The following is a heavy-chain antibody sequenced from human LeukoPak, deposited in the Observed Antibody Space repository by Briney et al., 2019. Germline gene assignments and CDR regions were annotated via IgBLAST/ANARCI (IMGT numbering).Heavy chain of an antibody. V-gene: IGHV4-38-2*02. CDR3: AREASNFVGFCAFDF. Sequence: SETLSLTCTVSGDSISSGFYCGCIRKSPGRVLRWMGSIYHGGNTHYNPPLNSLLSISVDTSHNQFSLQLSSVTDADTALYYCAREASNFVGFCAFDFWGQGTMVTVSS. J-gene: IGHJ3*01. CDR1: GDSISSGFY. CDR2: IYHGGNT. D-gene: IGHD4-11*01.